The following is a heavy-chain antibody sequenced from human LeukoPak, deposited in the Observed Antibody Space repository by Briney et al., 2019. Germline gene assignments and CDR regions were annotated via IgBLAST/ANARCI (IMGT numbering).Heavy chain of an antibody. CDR3: AKDTRWAAGTGSIDY. J-gene: IGHJ4*02. CDR2: IKTDGSEK. CDR1: GFTFSNYW. V-gene: IGHV3-7*01. Sequence: GGSLRLSCEGSGFTFSNYWMGWVRQAPGKGLQWVANIKTDGSEKYYVDSVKGRFTISRDNAKNSLYLQMNSLRAEDTAVYYCAKDTRWAAGTGSIDYWGQGTLVTVSS. D-gene: IGHD6-13*01.